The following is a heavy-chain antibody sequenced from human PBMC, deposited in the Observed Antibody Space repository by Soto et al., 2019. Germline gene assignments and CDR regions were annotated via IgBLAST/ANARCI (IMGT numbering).Heavy chain of an antibody. D-gene: IGHD3-16*01. Sequence: QVQLVESGGGVARPGRSMGLSCAASRFTLRRFGMHWVGQAPGKGLGGVDLKWDDGSNEYYADSVKGRFTISRDNSKNTLYLQMNSLRVEDTAVYYCARENADYVRGPGDGMDVWGQGTTVTVSS. CDR1: RFTLRRFG. V-gene: IGHV3-33*01. CDR3: ARENADYVRGPGDGMDV. CDR2: KWDDGSNE. J-gene: IGHJ6*02.